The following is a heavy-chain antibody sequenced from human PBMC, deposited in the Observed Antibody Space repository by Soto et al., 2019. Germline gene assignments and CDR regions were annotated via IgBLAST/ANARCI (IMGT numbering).Heavy chain of an antibody. CDR1: GGYVSGYF. J-gene: IGHJ4*02. CDR3: ARDGATTSSVYLDY. V-gene: IGHV4-59*02. CDR2: ISYSGST. Sequence: SETLSLTCTVSGGYVSGYFWTWIRQPPGKGLEWIGYISYSGSTNYNSSLKSRVTMSMDTSKNQFSLRLTSVSAADTAVYYCARDGATTSSVYLDYWVQGTLVTAS. D-gene: IGHD1-1*01.